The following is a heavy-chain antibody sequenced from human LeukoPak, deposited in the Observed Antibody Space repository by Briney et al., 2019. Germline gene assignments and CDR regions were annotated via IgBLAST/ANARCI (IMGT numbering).Heavy chain of an antibody. V-gene: IGHV3-23*01. J-gene: IGHJ4*02. D-gene: IGHD6-19*01. CDR3: AQQWPNTDY. CDR2: ISGSGGST. Sequence: GGSPRLSCAASGFTYSSYVMSWVRQAPGKGLEWVSAISGSGGSTYYADSVKGRFTISRDNSKNTLYLQMNSLRAEDTAVYYCAQQWPNTDYWGQGTLVTVSS. CDR1: GFTYSSYV.